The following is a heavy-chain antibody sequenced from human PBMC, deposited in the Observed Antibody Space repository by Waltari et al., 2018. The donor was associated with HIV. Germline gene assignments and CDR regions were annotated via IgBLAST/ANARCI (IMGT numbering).Heavy chain of an antibody. J-gene: IGHJ3*02. V-gene: IGHV4-59*01. D-gene: IGHD3-22*01. Sequence: QVQLQESGPGLAKPSETLSLTCTVSGGSIGSYYWSWIRRSPGQGLEWIGYIHYSGSTKFNPSLKSRVSTSVDTSNNQFSLKLTSVTPADTAVYYCARWATYYDGFDIWGQGTMVTVSS. CDR2: IHYSGST. CDR1: GGSIGSYY. CDR3: ARWATYYDGFDI.